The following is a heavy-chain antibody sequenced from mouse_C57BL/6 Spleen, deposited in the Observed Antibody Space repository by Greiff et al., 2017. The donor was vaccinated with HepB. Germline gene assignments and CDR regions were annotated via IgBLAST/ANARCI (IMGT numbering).Heavy chain of an antibody. CDR1: GYSITSGYD. J-gene: IGHJ2*01. CDR2: ISYSGST. CDR3: ARDGYYFDY. D-gene: IGHD2-2*01. Sequence: EVQLVESGPGMVKPSQSLSLTCTVTGYSITSGYDWHWIRPFPGNKLEWMGYISYSGSTNYNPSLKSRISITHDTSKNHFFLKLNSVTTEDTATYYCARDGYYFDYWGQGTTLTVSS. V-gene: IGHV3-1*01.